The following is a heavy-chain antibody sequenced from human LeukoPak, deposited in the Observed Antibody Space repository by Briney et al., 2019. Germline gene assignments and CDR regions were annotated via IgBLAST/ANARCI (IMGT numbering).Heavy chain of an antibody. CDR1: GFTFSSYA. J-gene: IGHJ4*02. Sequence: GGSLRLSCAASGFTFSSYAMSWVRQAPGKGLEWVSGISGRGGETYYTDSVKGRFTISRDSSKNTMYLQMNSLRGEDTALYYCAKGLGESSTWYDWGQGTLVTVSS. D-gene: IGHD6-13*01. V-gene: IGHV3-23*01. CDR3: AKGLGESSTWYD. CDR2: ISGRGGET.